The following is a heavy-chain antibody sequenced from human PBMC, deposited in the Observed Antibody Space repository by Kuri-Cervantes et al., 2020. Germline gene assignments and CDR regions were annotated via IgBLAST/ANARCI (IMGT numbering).Heavy chain of an antibody. D-gene: IGHD4-17*01. CDR2: ISGSGTTI. Sequence: GGSLRLSCAASGFTFSDHYVTWIRQAPGKGLELVSYISGSGTTIYYADSVKGRFTISRDNAKNSLYLQMNSLRAEDTAIYYCARDLRGLHDYDDSGYYYGLDVWGQGTTVTVSS. J-gene: IGHJ6*02. V-gene: IGHV3-11*01. CDR3: ARDLRGLHDYDDSGYYYGLDV. CDR1: GFTFSDHY.